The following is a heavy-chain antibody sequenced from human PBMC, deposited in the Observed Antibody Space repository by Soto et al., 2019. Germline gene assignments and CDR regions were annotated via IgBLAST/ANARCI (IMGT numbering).Heavy chain of an antibody. CDR3: VKDGFYSLQY. Sequence: SETLSLTCSVLGGAVSLDFWIWVRQSGGEGLEWIGRIYTTGSTNYNPSLRGRVAMSMDTSKNQFSLRLNSVTAADTAMYYCVKDGFYSLQYWGQGIPVTVSS. CDR2: IYTTGST. CDR1: GGAVSLDF. D-gene: IGHD2-21*01. J-gene: IGHJ4*02. V-gene: IGHV4-4*07.